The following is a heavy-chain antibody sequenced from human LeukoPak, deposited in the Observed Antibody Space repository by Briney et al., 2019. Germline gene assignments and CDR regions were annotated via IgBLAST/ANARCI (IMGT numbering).Heavy chain of an antibody. CDR1: GTTFKDYA. Sequence: GGSLTLSCAASGTTFKDYAMHCVRQAPGKGLEWVSFISGDGGTTYYADSVKGRFTISRDNRKTSLYLQMNSLRTEDTALSYCAKDQGASGWGAFDYWGQGTLVTVSS. CDR2: ISGDGGTT. D-gene: IGHD6-19*01. V-gene: IGHV3-43*02. CDR3: AKDQGASGWGAFDY. J-gene: IGHJ4*02.